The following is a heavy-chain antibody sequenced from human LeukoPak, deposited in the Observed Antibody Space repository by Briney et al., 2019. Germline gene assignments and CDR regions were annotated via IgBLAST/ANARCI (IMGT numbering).Heavy chain of an antibody. J-gene: IGHJ6*03. CDR1: GFTVSSNY. V-gene: IGHV3-53*01. CDR2: IYSGGST. CDR3: ARDRPRLRGYSYGYYYYMDV. Sequence: PGGSLRLSCAASGFTVSSNYMSWVRQAPGKGLEWVSVIYSGGSTYYADSVKGRFTISRDNSKNTLYLQMNSLRAEDTAVYYCARDRPRLRGYSYGYYYYMDVWGKGTTVTVSS. D-gene: IGHD5-18*01.